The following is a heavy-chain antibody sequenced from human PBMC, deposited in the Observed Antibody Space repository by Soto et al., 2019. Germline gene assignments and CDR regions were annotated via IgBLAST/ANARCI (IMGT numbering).Heavy chain of an antibody. CDR1: GFTFSSYA. J-gene: IGHJ5*02. CDR3: ACDRGINWLDP. D-gene: IGHD3-22*01. CDR2: ISGSGGST. V-gene: IGHV3-23*01. Sequence: PGGSLRLSCAASGFTFSSYAMSWVRQAPGKGLEWVSAISGSGGSTYYADSVKGRFTISRDNSKNTLYLQMNSLQADDTAVYFCACDRGINWLDPWGRGTMGTVSS.